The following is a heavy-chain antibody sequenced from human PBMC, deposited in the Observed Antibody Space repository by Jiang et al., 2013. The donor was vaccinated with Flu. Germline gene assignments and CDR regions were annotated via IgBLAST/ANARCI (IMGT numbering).Heavy chain of an antibody. V-gene: IGHV3-15*01. J-gene: IGHJ4*02. CDR2: IRRKIDGETT. CDR1: GFGFSNAY. CDR3: TTEENSND. Sequence: QLLESGGGLVKPGGSLRLSCEVSGFGFSNAYMTWVRQAPGKGLEWVGRIRRKIDGETTDYAAPVKGRFTILRDDSKNMLYLQMNSLKTEDTAVYYCTTEENSNDWGQGTLVTVSS.